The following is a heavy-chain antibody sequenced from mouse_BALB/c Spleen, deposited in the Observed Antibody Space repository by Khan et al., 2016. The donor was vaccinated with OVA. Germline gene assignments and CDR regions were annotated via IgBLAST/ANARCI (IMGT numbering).Heavy chain of an antibody. CDR1: GYTFTDFY. CDR3: ARMDTTSLDY. D-gene: IGHD2-3*01. CDR2: IYPGSGNT. V-gene: IGHV1-77*01. J-gene: IGHJ2*01. Sequence: QVQLQQSGTELARPGASVKLSCKASGYTFTDFYITWVKQRTGQGLEWIGEIYPGSGNTYYNDTFKGKASLTADKSSNTAYIQLSSLTSEDSVVYVCARMDTTSLDYWGQGTTLTVSS.